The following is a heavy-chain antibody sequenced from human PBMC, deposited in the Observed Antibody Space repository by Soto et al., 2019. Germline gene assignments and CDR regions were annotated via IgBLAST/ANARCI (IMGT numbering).Heavy chain of an antibody. Sequence: PGESLKISCKGSGYSFTSYWIGWVRQMPGKGLEWMGIIYPGDSDTRYSPSFQGQVTISADKSISTAYMQWSSLKASDTAMYYCARHLRGNILTGYYNKPYFDYWGQGTLVIVSS. D-gene: IGHD3-9*01. CDR3: ARHLRGNILTGYYNKPYFDY. J-gene: IGHJ4*02. V-gene: IGHV5-51*01. CDR1: GYSFTSYW. CDR2: IYPGDSDT.